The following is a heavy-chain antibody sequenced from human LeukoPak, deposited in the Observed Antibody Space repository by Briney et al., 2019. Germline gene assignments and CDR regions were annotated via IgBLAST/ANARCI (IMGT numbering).Heavy chain of an antibody. D-gene: IGHD1-26*01. J-gene: IGHJ4*02. CDR2: ISGSGGST. CDR1: GFTFSSRDW. V-gene: IGHV3-23*01. CDR3: AKESPLEWAHY. Sequence: GGSLRLSCAASGFTFSSRDWMTWVRQAPGKGLEWVSAISGSGGSTYYADSVKGRFTISRDNSKNTLYLQMNSLRAEDTAVYYCAKESPLEWAHYWGQGTLVTVSS.